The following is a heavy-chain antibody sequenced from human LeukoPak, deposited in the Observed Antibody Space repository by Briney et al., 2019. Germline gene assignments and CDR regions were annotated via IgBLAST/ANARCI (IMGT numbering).Heavy chain of an antibody. J-gene: IGHJ4*02. V-gene: IGHV4-39*07. CDR1: GGSISSSSYY. Sequence: SETLSLTCTVSGGSISSSSYYWGCIRQPPGKGLECIGSIYYSGSTYYNPSLKSRVTISVDTSKNQFSLKLSSVTAADTAVYYCARDLIERITMVRGVPPFFDYWGQGTLVTVSS. CDR2: IYYSGST. D-gene: IGHD3-10*01. CDR3: ARDLIERITMVRGVPPFFDY.